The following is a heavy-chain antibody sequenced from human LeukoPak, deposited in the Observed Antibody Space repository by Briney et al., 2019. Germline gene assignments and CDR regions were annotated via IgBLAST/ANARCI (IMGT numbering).Heavy chain of an antibody. J-gene: IGHJ4*02. Sequence: GGSLRLSCAASGFTFSNYAFHWVRQAPGKRLEWVAVAASDGRDKHFADSVKGRFTISRDNSKNTLYLQMNSLRPEDTAVYFCARDLGKIADYYFDYWGQGSLVTVSS. CDR3: ARDLGKIADYYFDY. V-gene: IGHV3-30*14. D-gene: IGHD2-21*01. CDR2: AASDGRDK. CDR1: GFTFSNYA.